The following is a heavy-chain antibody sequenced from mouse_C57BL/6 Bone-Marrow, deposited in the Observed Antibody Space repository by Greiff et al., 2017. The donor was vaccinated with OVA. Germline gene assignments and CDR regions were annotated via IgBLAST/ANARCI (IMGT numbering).Heavy chain of an antibody. CDR3: ARNRDSPFAY. CDR1: GFSLTSYG. Sequence: VKVVESGPGLVQPSQSLSITCTVSGFSLTSYGVHWVRQSPGKGLEWLGVIWSGGSTDYNAAFISRLSISKDNSKSQVFFKMNSLQADDTAIYYCARNRDSPFAYWGQGTLVTVSA. V-gene: IGHV2-2*01. D-gene: IGHD3-3*01. J-gene: IGHJ3*01. CDR2: IWSGGST.